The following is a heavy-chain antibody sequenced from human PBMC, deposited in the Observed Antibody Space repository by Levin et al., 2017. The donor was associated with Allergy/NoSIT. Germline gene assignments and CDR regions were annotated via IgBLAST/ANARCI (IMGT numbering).Heavy chain of an antibody. V-gene: IGHV3-9*01. Sequence: PGGSLRLSCAASGFTFDDYAMHWVRQAPGKGLEWVSGISWNSGSIGYADSVKGRFTISRDNAKNSLYLQMNSLRAEDTALYYCAKNGGLDSDLGMVDYWGQGTLVTVSS. CDR2: ISWNSGSI. J-gene: IGHJ4*02. D-gene: IGHD3-16*01. CDR3: AKNGGLDSDLGMVDY. CDR1: GFTFDDYA.